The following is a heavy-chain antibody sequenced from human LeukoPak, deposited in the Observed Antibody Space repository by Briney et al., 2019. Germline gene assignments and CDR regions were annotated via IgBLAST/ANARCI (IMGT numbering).Heavy chain of an antibody. V-gene: IGHV1-24*01. CDR3: ATSKRHYYDSSGYYYGY. CDR2: FGPEDSET. D-gene: IGHD3-22*01. CDR1: GYTLTELS. Sequence: ASVKVSCKVSGYTLTELSMHWVRQAPGKGLEWMGGFGPEDSETIYAQKFQGRVTMTEDTSTDTAYMELSSLRSEDTAVYYCATSKRHYYDSSGYYYGYWGQGTLVTVSS. J-gene: IGHJ4*02.